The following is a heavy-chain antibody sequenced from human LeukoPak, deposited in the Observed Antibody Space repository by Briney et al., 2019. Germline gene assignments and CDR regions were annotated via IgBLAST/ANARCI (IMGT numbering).Heavy chain of an antibody. V-gene: IGHV1-8*01. CDR3: AVYYYDSSGYYSPFDY. Sequence: ASVKVSCKASGYTFTSYDINWVRQATGQGLEWMGWMNPNSGNTGYARKFQGRVTMTRNTSISTAYMELSSLRSEDTAVYYCAVYYYDSSGYYSPFDYWGQGTLVTVSS. CDR2: MNPNSGNT. CDR1: GYTFTSYD. D-gene: IGHD3-22*01. J-gene: IGHJ4*02.